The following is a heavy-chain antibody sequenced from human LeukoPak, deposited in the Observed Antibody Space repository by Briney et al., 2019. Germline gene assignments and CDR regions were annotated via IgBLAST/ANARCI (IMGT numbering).Heavy chain of an antibody. CDR1: GFTFSSYA. CDR2: ISSSGSTI. Sequence: GGSLRLSCAASGFTFSSYAMSWVRQAPGKGLEWVSAISSSGSTIYYADSVKGRFTISRDNAKNSLYLQMNSLRAEDTAVYYCARVRGGGTTLVYYYMDVWGKGTSVTVSS. J-gene: IGHJ6*03. D-gene: IGHD1-1*01. CDR3: ARVRGGGTTLVYYYMDV. V-gene: IGHV3-48*03.